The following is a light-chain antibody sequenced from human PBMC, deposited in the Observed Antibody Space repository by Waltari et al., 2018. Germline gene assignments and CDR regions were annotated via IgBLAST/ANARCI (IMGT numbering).Light chain of an antibody. V-gene: IGKV3-15*01. CDR2: GAS. CDR1: QSVSSD. J-gene: IGKJ1*01. CDR3: QQYNKWPPGT. Sequence: EVVLTQSPATLSVSLGERATLSCRASQSVSSDLAWYQQKPGQAPRLIILGASIRATGIPARFSGSGSGTEFTLTISSLQSEDSAVYYCQQYNKWPPGTFGQGTKVEIK.